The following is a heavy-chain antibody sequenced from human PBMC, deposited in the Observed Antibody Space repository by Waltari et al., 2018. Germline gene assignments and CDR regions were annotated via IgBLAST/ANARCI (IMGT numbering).Heavy chain of an antibody. CDR2: IYYSGST. CDR1: GGSISSYY. V-gene: IGHV4-59*01. Sequence: QVQLQASCPGLVKPSETLSLTCNVSGGSISSYYWSWIRQPPGKGLELIGYIYYSGSTNYNPSLKSRVTISVDTSKNQFSLKLSSLTAADTAVYYCARDTSYYDSSGYSYFDYWGQGTLVTVSS. CDR3: ARDTSYYDSSGYSYFDY. J-gene: IGHJ4*02. D-gene: IGHD3-22*01.